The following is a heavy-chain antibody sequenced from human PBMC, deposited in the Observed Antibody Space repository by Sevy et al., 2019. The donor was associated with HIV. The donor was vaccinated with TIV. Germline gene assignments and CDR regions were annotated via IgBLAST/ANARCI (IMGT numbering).Heavy chain of an antibody. CDR2: ISYDGSSE. V-gene: IGHV3-30-3*01. CDR3: ARDLRPNYWYFDV. J-gene: IGHJ2*01. Sequence: GGSLRLSCAASGFTFTNYALHWIRQAPGKGLEWVAIISYDGSSEYYADSVKGRFTISRENSKNTLYLQMNSLRPDDSAVYYCARDLRPNYWYFDVWGRGTLVTVSS. CDR1: GFTFTNYA.